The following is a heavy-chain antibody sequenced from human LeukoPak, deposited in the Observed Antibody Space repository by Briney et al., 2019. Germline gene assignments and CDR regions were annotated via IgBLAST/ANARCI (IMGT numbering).Heavy chain of an antibody. CDR2: ISYDGSNK. CDR3: AEHGITMIGGV. V-gene: IGHV3-30*18. Sequence: PGGSLRLSCAASGFTFSSYGMHWVRQAPGKGLEWVAVISYDGSNKYYADSVKGRFTISRDNAKNSLYLQMTRLRAEDTAVYYCAEHGITMIGGVWGKGTTVTISS. J-gene: IGHJ6*04. CDR1: GFTFSSYG. D-gene: IGHD3-10*02.